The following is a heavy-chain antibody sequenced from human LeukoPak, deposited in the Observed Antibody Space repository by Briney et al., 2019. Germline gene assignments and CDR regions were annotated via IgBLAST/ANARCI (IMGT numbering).Heavy chain of an antibody. CDR1: GFTFSSSA. J-gene: IGHJ1*01. CDR2: ISGSGGST. D-gene: IGHD4-17*01. CDR3: AKARGDYGDYVGYFQH. Sequence: PGGSLRLSCAASGFTFSSSAMSWVRQAPGKGLEWVSAISGSGGSTYYADSVKGRFTISRDNSKNTLYLQMNSLRAEDTAVYYCAKARGDYGDYVGYFQHWGQGTLVTVSS. V-gene: IGHV3-23*01.